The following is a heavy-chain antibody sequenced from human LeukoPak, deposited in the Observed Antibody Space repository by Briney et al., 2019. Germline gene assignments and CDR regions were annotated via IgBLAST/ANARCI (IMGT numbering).Heavy chain of an antibody. CDR2: INTNTGNP. CDR3: ARDPVPYCSGGSCYSSWYDI. V-gene: IGHV7-4-1*02. J-gene: IGHJ3*02. D-gene: IGHD2-15*01. CDR1: GYTFTSYA. Sequence: ASVKVSCKASGYTFTSYAMNWVRQAPGQGLEWMGWINTNTGNPTYAQGFTGRFVFSLDTSVSTAYLQISSLKAEDTAVYYCARDPVPYCSGGSCYSSWYDIWGQGTMVTVPS.